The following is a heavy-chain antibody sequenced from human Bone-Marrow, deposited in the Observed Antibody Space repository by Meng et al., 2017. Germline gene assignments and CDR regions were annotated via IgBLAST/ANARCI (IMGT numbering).Heavy chain of an antibody. CDR3: ARAAYDIWSGYAP. CDR2: IYHDGST. D-gene: IGHD3-3*01. Sequence: VQLQESGPGLVQPSGTLSLTCAVSGASISSSHWWGWVRQPPGKGLEWIGEIYHDGSTNYTPSLKSRVTISVDKSKNQFSLKLSSVTAADTAVYYCARAAYDIWSGYAPWGQGSLVTVSS. J-gene: IGHJ5*02. V-gene: IGHV4-4*02. CDR1: GASISSSHW.